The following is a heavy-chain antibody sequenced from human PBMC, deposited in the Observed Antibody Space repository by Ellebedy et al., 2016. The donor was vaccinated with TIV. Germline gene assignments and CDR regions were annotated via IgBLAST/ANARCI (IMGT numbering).Heavy chain of an antibody. V-gene: IGHV3-66*01. Sequence: GESLKISCVVSGFTVNSNYMSWVRQAPGKGLEWVSLMDVGGNTKYADSVKGRFIISRDESKNTLSLQMNSLRVDDTAEYYCASESFNDVDLELWGLFDMWGQGTTVTVSS. J-gene: IGHJ3*02. D-gene: IGHD3-16*01. CDR2: MDVGGNT. CDR1: GFTVNSNY. CDR3: ASESFNDVDLELWGLFDM.